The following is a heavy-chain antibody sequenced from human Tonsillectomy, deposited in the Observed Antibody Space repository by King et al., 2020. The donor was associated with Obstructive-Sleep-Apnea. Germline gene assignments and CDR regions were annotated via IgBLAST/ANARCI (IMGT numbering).Heavy chain of an antibody. Sequence: VQLVESGGGVVQPGRSLRLSCAASGFTFSSYAMHWVRQAPGKGLEWVAGLSYDGSNKYYTDSVKGRFTISRDNSKNTLYLQMNSLRAEDTAVYYCARDQGAGTRGEFDYWGQGTLVTVSS. V-gene: IGHV3-30*04. CDR1: GFTFSSYA. J-gene: IGHJ4*02. CDR2: LSYDGSNK. CDR3: ARDQGAGTRGEFDY. D-gene: IGHD3-16*01.